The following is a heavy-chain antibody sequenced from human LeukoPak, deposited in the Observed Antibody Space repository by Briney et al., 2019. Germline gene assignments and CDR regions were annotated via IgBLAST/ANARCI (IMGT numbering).Heavy chain of an antibody. CDR1: GFTFDDYA. Sequence: PGGSLRLSCAASGFTFDDYAMHWVRQAPGKGLEWVSGISWNSGSIGYADSVKGRFTISRDNAKNSLYLQMNSLRAEDTALYYCARGRGALVYWGQGTLVTVSS. D-gene: IGHD3-10*01. V-gene: IGHV3-9*01. CDR3: ARGRGALVY. CDR2: ISWNSGSI. J-gene: IGHJ4*02.